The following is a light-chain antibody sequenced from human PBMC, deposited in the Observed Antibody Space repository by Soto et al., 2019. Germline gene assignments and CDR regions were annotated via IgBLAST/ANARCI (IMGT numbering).Light chain of an antibody. Sequence: EIVLTQSPGTLSLSPGERATLSCRASQSVSSSYLAWYQQKPGQAPMLIIYGASSRATGIPYRFSGSGSGTDFTLTISRLDPEDFSVYYCQHYGSSALFGPGTKVDIK. CDR2: GAS. CDR1: QSVSSSY. V-gene: IGKV3-20*01. CDR3: QHYGSSAL. J-gene: IGKJ3*01.